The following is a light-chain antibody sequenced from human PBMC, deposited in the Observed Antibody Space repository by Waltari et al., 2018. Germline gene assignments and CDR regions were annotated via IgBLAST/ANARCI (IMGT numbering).Light chain of an antibody. CDR3: QQSYSTPMYT. V-gene: IGKV1-39*01. CDR2: AAS. J-gene: IGKJ2*01. CDR1: QSISTS. Sequence: DIQMTQSPSSLSASVGDKVTITCRASQSISTSLNWYQQKSGKPPKLLILAASSLQTGVPLRFSGSGSGTDFTITISSLQLEDFATYYCQQSYSTPMYTFGQGTKLDVK.